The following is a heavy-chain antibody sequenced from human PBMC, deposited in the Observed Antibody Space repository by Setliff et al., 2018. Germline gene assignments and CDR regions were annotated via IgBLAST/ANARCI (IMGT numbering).Heavy chain of an antibody. J-gene: IGHJ4*02. V-gene: IGHV3-74*03. Sequence: GGSLRLSCADSGFTFSNYWMHWVRQAPGKGLVWVSRINKDGSTTAYADSVKGRFTISRDNAKNTVYLQLNSLRAEDTGRYYCVRDTTSGWMLTNWGQGTLVTVSS. CDR1: GFTFSNYW. CDR3: VRDTTSGWMLTN. CDR2: INKDGSTT. D-gene: IGHD6-25*01.